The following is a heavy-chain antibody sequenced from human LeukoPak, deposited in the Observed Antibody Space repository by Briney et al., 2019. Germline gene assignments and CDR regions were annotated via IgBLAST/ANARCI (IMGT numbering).Heavy chain of an antibody. J-gene: IGHJ4*02. Sequence: PGGSLRLSCAASGFTFSSYAMSWVCQAPGKGLEWVSAISGSGGSTYYADSVKGRFTISRDNSKNTLYLQMNSLRAEDTAVYYCAKDQRIAVAGEFDYWGQGTLVTVSS. CDR3: AKDQRIAVAGEFDY. D-gene: IGHD6-19*01. CDR1: GFTFSSYA. V-gene: IGHV3-23*01. CDR2: ISGSGGST.